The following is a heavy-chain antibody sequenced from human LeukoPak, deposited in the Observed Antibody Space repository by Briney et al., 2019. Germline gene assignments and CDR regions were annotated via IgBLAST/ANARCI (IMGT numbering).Heavy chain of an antibody. J-gene: IGHJ4*02. CDR2: ISAYNGNT. D-gene: IGHD3-22*01. Sequence: ASVKVSCKASGYTFTSYGISWVRQAPGQGLEWMGWISAYNGNTNYAQKLQGRVTMTTDTSTSTAYMELRSLRSDDTAVYYCVRDDALYYYDSSGSLGLDYWGQGTLVTVSS. V-gene: IGHV1-18*01. CDR1: GYTFTSYG. CDR3: VRDDALYYYDSSGSLGLDY.